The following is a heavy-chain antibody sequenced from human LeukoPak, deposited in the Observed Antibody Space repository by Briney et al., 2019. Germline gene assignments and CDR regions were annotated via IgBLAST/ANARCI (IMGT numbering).Heavy chain of an antibody. CDR1: GGPISSYY. CDR3: AREVRYFDWVDYYDGMDV. V-gene: IGHV4-59*01. Sequence: SETLSLTCTVSGGPISSYYGSWIRQPPGKGLEWIGYIYYSGSNNYNPSLKSRVTISVDTSKNQFSLKLSSVTAADTAVYYCAREVRYFDWVDYYDGMDVWGQGTTVTVSS. J-gene: IGHJ6*02. D-gene: IGHD3-9*01. CDR2: IYYSGSN.